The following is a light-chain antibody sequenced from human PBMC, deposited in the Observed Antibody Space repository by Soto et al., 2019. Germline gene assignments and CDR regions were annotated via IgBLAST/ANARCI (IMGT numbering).Light chain of an antibody. CDR3: QQRSNWIFT. Sequence: EIVLTQSPATLSLSPGERATLSCRASQSVSSYLAWYQQKPGQAPRLLIYDASNRATGIPARFSGSGSGTDFTLTISSLEPEDFGVYYCQQRSNWIFTFGPGTKVDIK. J-gene: IGKJ3*01. V-gene: IGKV3-11*01. CDR2: DAS. CDR1: QSVSSY.